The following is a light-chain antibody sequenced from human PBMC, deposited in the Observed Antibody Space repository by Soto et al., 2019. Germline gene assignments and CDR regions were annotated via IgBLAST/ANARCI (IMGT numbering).Light chain of an antibody. CDR1: RDISNN. CDR3: QQYNNWPRT. J-gene: IGKJ1*01. CDR2: GAT. Sequence: ETVMTQSPATLSLSPGERATLSCRASRDISNNLAWYQQKPGQAPRLLIHGATTRATGIPARFSGSGSGTEFTLTISSLQSEDFAVYYCQQYNNWPRTFGQGTKVDI. V-gene: IGKV3-15*01.